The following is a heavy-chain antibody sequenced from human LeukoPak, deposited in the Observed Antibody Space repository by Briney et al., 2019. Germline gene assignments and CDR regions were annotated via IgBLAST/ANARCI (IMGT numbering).Heavy chain of an antibody. CDR1: GFTFSSYG. D-gene: IGHD2/OR15-2a*01. Sequence: PGGSLRLSCAASGFTFSSYGMHWVRQAPGKGLEWVAVIWYDGSNKYYADSVKGRFTISRDNSKNTLYLQMNSLRAEDTAVYYCARFYGPGNYFDYWGQGTLVTVSP. V-gene: IGHV3-33*08. CDR2: IWYDGSNK. J-gene: IGHJ4*02. CDR3: ARFYGPGNYFDY.